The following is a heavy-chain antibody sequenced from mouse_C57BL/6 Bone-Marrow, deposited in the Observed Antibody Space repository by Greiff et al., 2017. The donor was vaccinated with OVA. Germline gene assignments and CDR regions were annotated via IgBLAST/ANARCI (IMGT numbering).Heavy chain of an antibody. CDR2: INPNNGGT. J-gene: IGHJ1*03. Sequence: VQLQQSGPELVKPGASVKISCKASGYTFTDYYMNWVKQSHGKSLEWIGDINPNNGGTSYNQKFKGKATLTVDKSSSTAYMELRSLTSEDSAVYYCARRRLRRWYFDVWGTGTTVTVSS. CDR3: ARRRLRRWYFDV. CDR1: GYTFTDYY. V-gene: IGHV1-26*01. D-gene: IGHD2-4*01.